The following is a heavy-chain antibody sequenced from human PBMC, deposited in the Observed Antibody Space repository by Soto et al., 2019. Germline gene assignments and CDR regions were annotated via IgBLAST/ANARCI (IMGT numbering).Heavy chain of an antibody. D-gene: IGHD3-22*01. CDR3: ARVGRVVVPTNDAFDN. J-gene: IGHJ3*02. CDR1: GFTVSSNY. V-gene: IGHV3-53*01. Sequence: EVQLVESGGGLIQPGGSLRLSCAASGFTVSSNYMSWVRQAPGKGLEWVSVIYSGGSTYYADSVKGRFTISRDNSKNTLYLQMNSLRAEDTGVYYCARVGRVVVPTNDAFDNWGQGTMVTVSS. CDR2: IYSGGST.